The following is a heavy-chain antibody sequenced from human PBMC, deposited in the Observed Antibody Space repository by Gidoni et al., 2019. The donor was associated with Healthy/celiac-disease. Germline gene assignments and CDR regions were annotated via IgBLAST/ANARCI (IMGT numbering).Heavy chain of an antibody. V-gene: IGHV1-18*01. CDR3: ARDLALAVAANPNWFDP. J-gene: IGHJ5*02. D-gene: IGHD6-19*01. CDR2: ISAYNGNT. CDR1: GYTFTSSG. Sequence: QVQLVQSGAEVKKPGASVKVSCKASGYTFTSSGISWVRQAPGQGLEWMGWISAYNGNTNYAQKLQGRVTMTTDTSTSTAYMELRSLRSDDTAVYYCARDLALAVAANPNWFDPWGQGTLVTVSS.